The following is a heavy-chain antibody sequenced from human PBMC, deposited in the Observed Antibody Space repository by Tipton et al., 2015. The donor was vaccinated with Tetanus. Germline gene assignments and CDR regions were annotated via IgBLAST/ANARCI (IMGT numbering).Heavy chain of an antibody. Sequence: QLVQSGAEVKKPGASVKLSCKTSGYTFTQYYLHWVRQAPGQGLEWMGMIYPSDGSTSYAEKLQGRVTMTRDTPTSTVYMEMSSLRSEDTAVYYCARGGETILWGQGTLVTVSS. J-gene: IGHJ4*02. CDR3: ARGGETIL. D-gene: IGHD1/OR15-1a*01. CDR2: IYPSDGST. CDR1: GYTFTQYY. V-gene: IGHV1-46*04.